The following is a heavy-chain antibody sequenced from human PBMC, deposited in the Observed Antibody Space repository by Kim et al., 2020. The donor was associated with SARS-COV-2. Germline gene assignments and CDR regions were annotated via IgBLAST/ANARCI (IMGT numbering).Heavy chain of an antibody. J-gene: IGHJ5*02. Sequence: SETLSLTCTVSGGSISSSSYYWGWIRQPPGKGREWIGSIYYSGSTYYNPSLKSRVTISVDTSKNQFSLKLSSVTAADTAVYYCARSFGAAAGTRWFDPWGQGTLVTVSS. CDR1: GGSISSSSYY. CDR3: ARSFGAAAGTRWFDP. V-gene: IGHV4-39*07. CDR2: IYYSGST. D-gene: IGHD6-13*01.